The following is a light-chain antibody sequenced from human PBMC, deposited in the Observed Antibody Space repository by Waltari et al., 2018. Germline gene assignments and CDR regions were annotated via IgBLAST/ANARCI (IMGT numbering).Light chain of an antibody. CDR2: GAS. CDR3: QQYSNWPRT. CDR1: QSVSNN. V-gene: IGKV3-15*01. Sequence: EIVMTQSPATLSVSPGERATLSCRSSQSVSNNLAWYQQKPGQAPRLLIYGASTRAIAFPDRCSGSGSGTEFTLTISSLQSEDFAVYYCQQYSNWPRTFGQGTKVEIK. J-gene: IGKJ1*01.